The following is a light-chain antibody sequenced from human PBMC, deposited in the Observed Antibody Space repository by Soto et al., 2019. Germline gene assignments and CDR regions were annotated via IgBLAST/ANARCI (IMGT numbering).Light chain of an antibody. CDR1: QGIGNY. CDR3: QRRNFWPLT. Sequence: EDVLTQSPAILSLSPGERATLSCRASQGIGNYLAWYQQKPGQAPRLLIYDASNRATGIPARFSGSGSDRDFTLTIDSLDPEDSSVYYCQRRNFWPLTFGPGTRVEIK. J-gene: IGKJ3*01. V-gene: IGKV3-11*02. CDR2: DAS.